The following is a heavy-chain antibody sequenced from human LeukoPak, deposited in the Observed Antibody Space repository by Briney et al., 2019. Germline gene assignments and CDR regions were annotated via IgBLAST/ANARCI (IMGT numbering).Heavy chain of an antibody. J-gene: IGHJ4*02. CDR1: GGSISSYY. Sequence: SETLSLTCTVSGGSISSYYWSWIRQPPGKGLEWIGYIYYSGSTNYNPSLKSRVTISVDTSKNQFSLKLSSVTAADTAVYYCARDLDGDYTSLGYWGQGTLVTVSS. CDR2: IYYSGST. V-gene: IGHV4-59*01. D-gene: IGHD4-17*01. CDR3: ARDLDGDYTSLGY.